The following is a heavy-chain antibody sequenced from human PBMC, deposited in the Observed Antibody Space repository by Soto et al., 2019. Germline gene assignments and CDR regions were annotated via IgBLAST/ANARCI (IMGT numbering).Heavy chain of an antibody. CDR2: IYYSGST. CDR3: ARASKEYSGYDFPGGFYYYYMDV. V-gene: IGHV4-31*03. J-gene: IGHJ6*03. D-gene: IGHD5-12*01. CDR1: GGSISSGGYY. Sequence: PSETLSLTCTVSGGSISSGGYYWSWIRQHPGKGLEWIGYIYYSGSTYYNPSLKSRVTISVDTSKNQFSLKLSSVTAADTAVYYCARASKEYSGYDFPGGFYYYYMDVWGKGTTVTVSS.